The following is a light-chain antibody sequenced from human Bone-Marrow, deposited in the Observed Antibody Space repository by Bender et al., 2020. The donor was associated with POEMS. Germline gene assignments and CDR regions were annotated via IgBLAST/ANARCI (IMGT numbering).Light chain of an antibody. J-gene: IGLJ3*02. CDR3: QTWGTGSWV. CDR2: EVS. CDR1: SSDVGSYNL. V-gene: IGLV2-23*02. Sequence: QSALTQPASVSGSPGQSITISCTGTSSDVGSYNLVSWYQQYPGKAPKLMIYEVSKRPSGVSNRFSGSKSGNTASLTISGLQAEDEADYYCQTWGTGSWVFGGGTKLAVL.